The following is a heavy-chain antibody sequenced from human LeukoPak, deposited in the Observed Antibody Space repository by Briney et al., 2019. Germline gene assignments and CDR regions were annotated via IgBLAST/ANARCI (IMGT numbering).Heavy chain of an antibody. Sequence: PGGSLRLSCAASGFTFSSYWMHWVRQAPGKGLVWVPRLSPDGSSTTSADSVKGRFTISRDNAKNTLSLQIGSLRADDTAVYYCTRMSRAAPGLPDLWGQGTLVTVSS. V-gene: IGHV3-74*01. CDR3: TRMSRAAPGLPDL. J-gene: IGHJ5*02. D-gene: IGHD6-13*01. CDR2: LSPDGSST. CDR1: GFTFSSYW.